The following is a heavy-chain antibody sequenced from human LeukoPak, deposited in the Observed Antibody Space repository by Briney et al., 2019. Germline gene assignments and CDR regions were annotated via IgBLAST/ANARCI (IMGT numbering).Heavy chain of an antibody. Sequence: PGGSLRLSCAASGFTFSSYSTNWVRQAPGRGLEWVSSISGSSTYIYYADSVKGRFTISRDNAKISLYLQMNSLRAEDTAVYYCASDHCTNGVCYTDYFDYWGRGTLVTVSS. CDR1: GFTFSSYS. D-gene: IGHD2-8*01. CDR2: ISGSSTYI. CDR3: ASDHCTNGVCYTDYFDY. V-gene: IGHV3-21*01. J-gene: IGHJ4*02.